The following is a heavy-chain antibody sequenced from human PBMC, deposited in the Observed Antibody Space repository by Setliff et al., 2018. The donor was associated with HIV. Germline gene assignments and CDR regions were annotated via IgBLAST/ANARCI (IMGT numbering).Heavy chain of an antibody. J-gene: IGHJ4*02. D-gene: IGHD3-22*01. Sequence: AGGSLRLSCAASGFTFDVYGMKWVRQAPGKGLDWVSGINWNGGSTGYTDSVKGRFTISRDNVKNSLYLQMNSLRAEDTALYFCARGLYYDTSGQGGMGFWGQGTLVTVSS. V-gene: IGHV3-20*04. CDR1: GFTFDVYG. CDR3: ARGLYYDTSGQGGMGF. CDR2: INWNGGST.